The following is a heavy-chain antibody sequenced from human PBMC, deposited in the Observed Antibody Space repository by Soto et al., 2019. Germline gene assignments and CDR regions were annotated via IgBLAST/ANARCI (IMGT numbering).Heavy chain of an antibody. CDR2: IFPGDSDT. J-gene: IGHJ6*02. Sequence: GESLKISCQGSGYTFSSYWIAWVRQKPGKGLEWMGAIFPGDSDTRYSPSFQGQVNISADRSISTAYLHWNSLKVSDTAIYYCARQGLPYRGSSYYDAMDVWGRGTTVTVSS. CDR1: GYTFSSYW. CDR3: ARQGLPYRGSSYYDAMDV. D-gene: IGHD1-26*01. V-gene: IGHV5-51*01.